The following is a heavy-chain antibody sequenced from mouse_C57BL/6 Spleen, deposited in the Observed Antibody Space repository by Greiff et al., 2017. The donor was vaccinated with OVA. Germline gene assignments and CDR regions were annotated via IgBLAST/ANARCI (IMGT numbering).Heavy chain of an antibody. CDR1: GFTFSNYW. D-gene: IGHD2-4*01. J-gene: IGHJ2*01. V-gene: IGHV6-3*01. Sequence: LQQSGGGLVQPGGSMKLSCVASGFTFSNYWMNWVRQSPEKGLEWVAQIRLKSDNYATHYAESVKGRFTISRDDSKSSVYLQMNNLRAEDTGIYYCTKIPQITTGDYWGQGTTLTVSS. CDR3: TKIPQITTGDY. CDR2: IRLKSDNYAT.